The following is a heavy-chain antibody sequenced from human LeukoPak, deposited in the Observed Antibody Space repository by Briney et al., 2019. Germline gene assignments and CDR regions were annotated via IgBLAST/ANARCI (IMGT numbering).Heavy chain of an antibody. CDR1: GFTFSSYW. V-gene: IGHV3-7*01. CDR2: IKQDGSEK. D-gene: IGHD3-3*01. Sequence: GGSLRLSCAASGFTFSSYWMSWVRQAPGKGLEGVANIKQDGSEKYYVDSVKGRFTISRDNAKNSLYLQMNSLRAEDTAVYYCARDPVYYDFWSGYYNYYYYLDVWGKGTTVTVSS. J-gene: IGHJ6*03. CDR3: ARDPVYYDFWSGYYNYYYYLDV.